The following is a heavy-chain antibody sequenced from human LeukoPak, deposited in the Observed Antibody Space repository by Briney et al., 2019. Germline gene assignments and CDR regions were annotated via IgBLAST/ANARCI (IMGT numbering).Heavy chain of an antibody. J-gene: IGHJ3*02. CDR1: GYTFTSYY. CDR3: ARERQHQLLGGDAFDI. V-gene: IGHV1-46*01. Sequence: ASVKVSCKASGYTFTSYYMHWVRQAPGQGLEWMGIINPSGGSTSYAQKFQGRVTMTRDTSTSTVYMELSSLRAEDTAVYYCARERQHQLLGGDAFDIWGKGTMVTVSS. CDR2: INPSGGST. D-gene: IGHD2-2*01.